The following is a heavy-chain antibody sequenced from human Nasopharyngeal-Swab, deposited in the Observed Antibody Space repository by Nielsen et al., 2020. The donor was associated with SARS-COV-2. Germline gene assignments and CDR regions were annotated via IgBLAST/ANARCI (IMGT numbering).Heavy chain of an antibody. V-gene: IGHV3-23*01. CDR1: GFTFSNSA. CDR3: Y. J-gene: IGHJ4*01. Sequence: GGSLRLSCTASGFTFSNSAMSWVRQAPGKGLEWVSTISVSGGSKYYADSVKGRFTIARDNSKNQLYLQRNRLRAEDTAVYYDYWGQGTLVTVSS. CDR2: ISVSGGSK.